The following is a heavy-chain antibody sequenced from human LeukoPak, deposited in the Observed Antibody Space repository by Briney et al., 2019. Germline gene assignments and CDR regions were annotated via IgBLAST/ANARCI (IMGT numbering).Heavy chain of an antibody. CDR3: ANFDS. Sequence: ASETLSLTCAVYGGSFSNYYWSWIRQPPGKGLEWIGEINHSGSTNYNPSLKSRVTISVDTSKKQFSLKLSSVTAADTAVYYCANFDSWGQGTLVTVSS. CDR1: GGSFSNYY. V-gene: IGHV4-34*01. J-gene: IGHJ4*02. CDR2: INHSGST.